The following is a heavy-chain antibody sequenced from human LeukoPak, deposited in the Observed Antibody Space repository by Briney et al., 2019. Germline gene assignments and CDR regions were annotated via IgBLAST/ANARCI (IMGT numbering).Heavy chain of an antibody. CDR2: ISTTSSYT. CDR1: GFTFSDYY. CDR3: ARDWYCSSSICYTDRNWFDP. J-gene: IGHJ5*02. D-gene: IGHD2-2*02. V-gene: IGHV3-11*05. Sequence: GGSLRLSCAASGFTFSDYYMSWIRQAPGKGLEWVSYISTTSSYTDYADSVRGRFTISRDNAKNLLYLQMNSLRPEDTAVYYCARDWYCSSSICYTDRNWFDPWGQGTLVTVCS.